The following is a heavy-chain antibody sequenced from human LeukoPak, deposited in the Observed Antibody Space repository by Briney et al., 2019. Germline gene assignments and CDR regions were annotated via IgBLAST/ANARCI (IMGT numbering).Heavy chain of an antibody. V-gene: IGHV3-30*18. Sequence: GGSLRLSCAASGFSFNNCAMYWVRQAPGKGLEWVALISYDGGDKYYAESMKGRITISRDNAENTLYLQMNNLRPDDTAFYFCVKEGVEYSYSYGDYWGQGTLVTVSS. J-gene: IGHJ4*02. CDR1: GFSFNNCA. CDR3: VKEGVEYSYSYGDY. CDR2: ISYDGGDK. D-gene: IGHD3-16*01.